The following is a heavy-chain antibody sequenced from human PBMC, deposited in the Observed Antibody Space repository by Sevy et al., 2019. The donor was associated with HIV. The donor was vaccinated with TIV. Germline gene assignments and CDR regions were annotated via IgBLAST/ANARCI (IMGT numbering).Heavy chain of an antibody. D-gene: IGHD3-3*01. J-gene: IGHJ4*02. CDR2: IYYSGST. Sequence: SETLSLTCTVSGGSISSGDYYWSWIRQPPGQGLEWIGYIYYSGSTYYNPSLKSRVTISVDTSKNQFSLKLSSVTAADTAVYYCARLNLEWTHKNFDYWGQGTLVTVSS. V-gene: IGHV4-30-4*01. CDR3: ARLNLEWTHKNFDY. CDR1: GGSISSGDYY.